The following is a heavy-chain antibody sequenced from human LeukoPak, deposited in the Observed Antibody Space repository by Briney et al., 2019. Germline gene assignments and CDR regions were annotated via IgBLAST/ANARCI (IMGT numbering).Heavy chain of an antibody. Sequence: ASVKVSCKASGYTFTTYYMHWVRQAPGQGLEWMGWINPNSGGTNYAQKFQGRVTMTRDTSISTAYMELSRLRSDDTAVYYCAREGSGSYWFDYWGQGTLVTVSS. D-gene: IGHD1-26*01. V-gene: IGHV1-2*02. J-gene: IGHJ4*02. CDR3: AREGSGSYWFDY. CDR1: GYTFTTYY. CDR2: INPNSGGT.